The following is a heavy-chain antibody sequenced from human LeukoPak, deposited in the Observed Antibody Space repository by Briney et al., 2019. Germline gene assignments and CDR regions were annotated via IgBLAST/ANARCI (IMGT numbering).Heavy chain of an antibody. CDR3: AKGYDSSGYSAAWFDP. CDR1: GFTFSTYA. Sequence: GGSLRLSCAASGFTFSTYAMSWVRQAPGKGLEWVSTISAGGGSTYYADSVKGRFTISRDNSKYTLYLQMNSLRAEDTAVYYCAKGYDSSGYSAAWFDPWGQGTLVTVSS. J-gene: IGHJ5*02. D-gene: IGHD3-22*01. V-gene: IGHV3-23*01. CDR2: ISAGGGST.